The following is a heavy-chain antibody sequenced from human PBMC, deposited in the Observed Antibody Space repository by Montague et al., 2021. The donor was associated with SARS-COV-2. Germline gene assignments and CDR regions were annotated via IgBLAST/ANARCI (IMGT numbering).Heavy chain of an antibody. V-gene: IGHV4-31*03. Sequence: TLSLTCTVSGGSISDGGYSWTWIRQHPGKGLEWIGYVYYSGSTFYNPSLKSRITISVDTSKNQFSLKLSSVTAADTAVYYCARVGGRIQLWLRGDDAFNIWGQGTLVTVSS. D-gene: IGHD5-18*01. CDR3: ARVGGRIQLWLRGDDAFNI. CDR2: VYYSGST. J-gene: IGHJ3*02. CDR1: GGSISDGGYS.